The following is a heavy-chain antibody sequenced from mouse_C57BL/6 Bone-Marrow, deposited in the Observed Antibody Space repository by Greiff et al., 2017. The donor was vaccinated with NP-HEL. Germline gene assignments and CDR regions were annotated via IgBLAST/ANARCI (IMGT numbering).Heavy chain of an antibody. J-gene: IGHJ4*01. D-gene: IGHD1-1*01. CDR2: ISNLAYSI. CDR3: ARTHYGAMDY. V-gene: IGHV5-15*01. CDR1: GFTFSDYG. Sequence: EVQRVESGGGLVQPGGSLKLSCAASGFTFSDYGMAWVRQAPRKGPEWVAFISNLAYSIYYADTVTGRFTISRENAKNTLYLEMSSLRSEDTAMYYCARTHYGAMDYWGQGTSVTVSS.